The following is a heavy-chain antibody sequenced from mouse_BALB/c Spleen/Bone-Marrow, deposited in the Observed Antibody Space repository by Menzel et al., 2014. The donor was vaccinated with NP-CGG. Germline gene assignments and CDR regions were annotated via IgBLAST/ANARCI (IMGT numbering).Heavy chain of an antibody. CDR1: GFNIKDTY. CDR2: IYPANVNT. V-gene: IGHV14-3*02. J-gene: IGHJ4*01. CDR3: VRCSLLRQAMDY. Sequence: EVKLVESGAELVKPGASVKLSCTASGFNIKDTYMHWVKQRPEQGLEWIGRIYPANVNTKYDPKFQGKATITADTSSNTAYLQLSSLTSEDTAVYYCVRCSLLRQAMDYWGQGTSVTVSS. D-gene: IGHD1-2*01.